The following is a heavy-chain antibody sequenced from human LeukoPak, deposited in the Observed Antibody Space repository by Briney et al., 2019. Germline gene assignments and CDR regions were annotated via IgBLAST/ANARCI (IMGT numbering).Heavy chain of an antibody. CDR1: GGSISSGGYY. CDR3: ARDLEGSGSYYVS. CDR2: IYYSGST. Sequence: SEALSLTCTVSGGSISSGGYYWSWIRQHPGKGLEWIGYIYYSGSTYYNPSLKSRVTISVDTSKNQFSLKLSSVTAADTAVYYCARDLEGSGSYYVSWGQGTLATVSS. D-gene: IGHD3-10*01. J-gene: IGHJ4*02. V-gene: IGHV4-31*03.